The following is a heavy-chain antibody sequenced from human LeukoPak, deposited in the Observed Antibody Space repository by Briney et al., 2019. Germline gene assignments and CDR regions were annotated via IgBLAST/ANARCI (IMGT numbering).Heavy chain of an antibody. V-gene: IGHV4-59*08. CDR1: GGSISSYY. D-gene: IGHD1-26*01. CDR3: ASPSIVGATRDAFDI. Sequence: PSETLSLTCTVSGGSISSYYWSWIRQPPGKGLEWIGYIYYSGSTNYNPSLKSRVTISVDTSKNQFSLKLGSVTAADTAVYYCASPSIVGATRDAFDIWGQGTMVTVSS. CDR2: IYYSGST. J-gene: IGHJ3*02.